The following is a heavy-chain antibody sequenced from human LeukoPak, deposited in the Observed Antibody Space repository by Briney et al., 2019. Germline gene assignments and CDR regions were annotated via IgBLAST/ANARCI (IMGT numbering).Heavy chain of an antibody. V-gene: IGHV4-39*02. CDR3: AREGWEPLFIRARFDP. CDR2: IYYSGST. D-gene: IGHD1-14*01. Sequence: SETLSLTCTVSGGSISSSSYYWGWIRQPPGKGLEWIGSIYYSGSTYYNPSLKSRVTISVDTSKNQFSLKLSSVTAADTAVYYCAREGWEPLFIRARFDPWGQGTLVTVSS. J-gene: IGHJ5*02. CDR1: GGSISSSSYY.